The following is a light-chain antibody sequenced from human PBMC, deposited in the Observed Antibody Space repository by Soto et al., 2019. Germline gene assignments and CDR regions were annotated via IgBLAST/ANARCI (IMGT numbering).Light chain of an antibody. Sequence: DIQMTQSPSTLSASVGDRVTITCRASQSISSWLAWYQQKPGKAPNLLIYKASNLESGVPSRFGGSGSGTEFTLTISSLQPDDFATYSCQQYNSYSTFGQGTKVEIK. CDR2: KAS. J-gene: IGKJ1*01. V-gene: IGKV1-5*03. CDR1: QSISSW. CDR3: QQYNSYST.